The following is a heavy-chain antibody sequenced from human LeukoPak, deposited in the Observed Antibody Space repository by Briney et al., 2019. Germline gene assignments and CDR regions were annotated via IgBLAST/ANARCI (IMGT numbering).Heavy chain of an antibody. Sequence: GGSLRLSCAASGLTFSSYAMSWVRQAPGKGLEWVSAISGSGGSTYYADSVKGRFTISRENSKNTLYLQMNSLRAEDTAVYYCANWYSSSWYDGYWGQGTLVTVSS. D-gene: IGHD6-13*01. CDR3: ANWYSSSWYDGY. J-gene: IGHJ4*02. CDR2: ISGSGGST. CDR1: GLTFSSYA. V-gene: IGHV3-23*01.